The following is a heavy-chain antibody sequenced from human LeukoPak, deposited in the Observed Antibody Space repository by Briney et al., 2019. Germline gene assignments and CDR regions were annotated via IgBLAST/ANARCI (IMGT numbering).Heavy chain of an antibody. J-gene: IGHJ4*02. CDR1: GGSISSSSYY. D-gene: IGHD1-26*01. Sequence: PSETLSLTCTVSGGSISSSSYYWGWIRQPPGKGLEWIGSIYYSGSTYYNPSLKSRVTISVDTSKNQFSLKLSSVTAADTAVYYCARHPISARGGPQEKWEPDYWGQGTLVTVSS. CDR2: IYYSGST. V-gene: IGHV4-39*01. CDR3: ARHPISARGGPQEKWEPDY.